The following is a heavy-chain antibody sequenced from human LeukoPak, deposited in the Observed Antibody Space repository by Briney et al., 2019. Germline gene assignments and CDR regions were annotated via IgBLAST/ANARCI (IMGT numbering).Heavy chain of an antibody. CDR3: VREDAHTYYFDF. D-gene: IGHD2-2*01. J-gene: IGHJ4*02. CDR1: GYTFTSCH. Sequence: ASVKVSCRTSGYTFTSCHMHWVRQAPGQGRVGGAIIKSTGDTTVYAQKFQGRVTVTRDTSTSTLYMDLSSLSAEDTAVYYCVREDAHTYYFDFWGPGTLVTVAS. V-gene: IGHV1-46*01. CDR2: IKSTGDTT.